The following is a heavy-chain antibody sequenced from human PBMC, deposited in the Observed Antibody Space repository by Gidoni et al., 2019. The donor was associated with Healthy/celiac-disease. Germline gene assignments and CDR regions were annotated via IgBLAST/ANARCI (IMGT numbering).Heavy chain of an antibody. V-gene: IGHV1-69*01. CDR2: IIPIFGTA. Sequence: QVQLVQSGAEVKKPGSSVKVSSKPSGATFSSHAISWVRQAPGHGLDWSGGIIPIFGTANYAQKFQGRVTITADESTSTAYMELSSLRSEDTAVYYCARGQTYYYDSSGYYYYYYGMDVWGQGTTVTVSS. CDR3: ARGQTYYYDSSGYYYYYYGMDV. D-gene: IGHD3-22*01. CDR1: GATFSSHA. J-gene: IGHJ6*02.